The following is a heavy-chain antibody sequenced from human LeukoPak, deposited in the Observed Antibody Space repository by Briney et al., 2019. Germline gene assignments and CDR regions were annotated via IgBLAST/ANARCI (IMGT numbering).Heavy chain of an antibody. J-gene: IGHJ4*02. Sequence: GGSLRLSCASSGFTFTNYWMFWVRQAPGKGVVWVSGINPDGSTTTYADSVKGRFTISRENAKSTLYLHMNILRVEDTAVYYCARGRYGDYHWGQGILVTVSS. CDR2: INPDGSTT. D-gene: IGHD4-17*01. V-gene: IGHV3-74*01. CDR1: GFTFTNYW. CDR3: ARGRYGDYH.